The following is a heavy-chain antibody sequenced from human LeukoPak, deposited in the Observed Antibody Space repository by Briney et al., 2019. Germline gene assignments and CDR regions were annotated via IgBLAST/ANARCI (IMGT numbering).Heavy chain of an antibody. CDR3: ATPERGSYSPIDY. CDR1: GYTLTELS. J-gene: IGHJ4*02. D-gene: IGHD1-26*01. CDR2: FDPEDGET. V-gene: IGHV1-24*01. Sequence: ASVKVSCKVSGYTLTELSMHGVRQAPGKGLEWMRGFDPEDGETIYAQKFQGRVTMTEDTSTDTAYMELSSLRSEDTAVYYCATPERGSYSPIDYWGQGTLVTVSS.